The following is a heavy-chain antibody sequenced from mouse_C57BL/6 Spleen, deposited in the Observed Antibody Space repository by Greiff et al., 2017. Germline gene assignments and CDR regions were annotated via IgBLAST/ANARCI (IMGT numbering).Heavy chain of an antibody. CDR3: ARGGYGSSGDY. V-gene: IGHV1-19*01. CDR1: GYTFTDYY. D-gene: IGHD1-1*01. CDR2: INPYNGGT. J-gene: IGHJ2*01. Sequence: VQLQQSGPVLVKPGASVKMSCKASGYTFTDYYMNWVKQSHGKSLEWIGVINPYNGGTSYNQKFKGKATLTVDKSSSTAYMELNSLTSEDSAVYYCARGGYGSSGDYWGQGTTLTVSS.